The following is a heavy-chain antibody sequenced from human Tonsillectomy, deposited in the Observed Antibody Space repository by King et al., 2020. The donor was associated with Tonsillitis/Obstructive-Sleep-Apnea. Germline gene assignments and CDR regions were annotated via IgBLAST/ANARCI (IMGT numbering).Heavy chain of an antibody. CDR2: ITTYNGNT. CDR1: GYTFTSYG. V-gene: IGHV1-18*01. D-gene: IGHD6-13*01. Sequence: VQLVESGAEVKMPGGSVKVSCGYTFTSYGITWVRQAPGQGLEGMGWITTYNGNTNYAQKLQGRVTMTTDTSTSTANMELRSLRSDDTAVYYCACSSGSSWYFQPLDSWGQGTLVTVSS. CDR3: ACSSGSSWYFQPLDS. J-gene: IGHJ4*02.